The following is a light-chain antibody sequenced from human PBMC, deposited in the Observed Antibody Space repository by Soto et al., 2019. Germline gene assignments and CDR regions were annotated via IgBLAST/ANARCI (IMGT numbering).Light chain of an antibody. CDR1: QSVSSN. CDR2: GAT. J-gene: IGKJ5*01. V-gene: IGKV3-15*01. CDR3: QQYNDWPPVT. Sequence: ETVMTQSPDTLSVSPGERATLSCRASQSVSSNLAWYQQKPGQAPRLLIYGATTRATGIPDRFTGSGSGTEFTLSISSLQSEDCAVYYCQQYNDWPPVTFDQGTRLEIK.